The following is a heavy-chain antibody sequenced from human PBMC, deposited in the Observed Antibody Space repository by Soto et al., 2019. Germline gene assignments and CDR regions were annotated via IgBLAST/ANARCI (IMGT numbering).Heavy chain of an antibody. CDR1: GGSISSSSYY. V-gene: IGHV4-61*01. CDR2: IYYSGST. J-gene: IGHJ4*02. Sequence: ETLSLTCTVSGGSISSSSYYWSWIRQPPGKGLEWIGYIYYSGSTNYNPSLKSRVTISVDTSKNQFSLKLSSVTAADTAVYYCASGFRGDCFDYWGQGTLVTVSS. D-gene: IGHD3-3*01. CDR3: ASGFRGDCFDY.